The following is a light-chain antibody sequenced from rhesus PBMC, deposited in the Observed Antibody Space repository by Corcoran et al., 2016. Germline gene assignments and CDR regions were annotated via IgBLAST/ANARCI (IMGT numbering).Light chain of an antibody. CDR3: QQYSSSPLT. CDR1: QSISSW. CDR2: KAT. V-gene: IGKV1-22*01. Sequence: DIQMTQSPSSLSASVGDTVTITCRASQSISSWLAWYQQKPGKAPKLLIYKATTLPSGVPSRFSGSGYGTDFTLTISSLQSEDFATYYCQQYSSSPLTFGGGTKVEIK. J-gene: IGKJ4*01.